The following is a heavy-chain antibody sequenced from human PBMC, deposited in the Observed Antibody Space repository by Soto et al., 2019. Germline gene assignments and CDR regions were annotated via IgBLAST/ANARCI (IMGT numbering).Heavy chain of an antibody. CDR1: GGSISSATNY. D-gene: IGHD3-10*01. J-gene: IGHJ4*02. Sequence: QVQLQESGPGLVRPSQTLSLTCTVSGGSISSATNYWSWIRQSPGKGLEWIGYIFYTGNRYYTPSLMSRISISMDTSKNQFSLNLGSVTAADTAVYYCARGHDYNVFDYWGQGTLVTVSS. CDR2: IFYTGNR. V-gene: IGHV4-30-4*01. CDR3: ARGHDYNVFDY.